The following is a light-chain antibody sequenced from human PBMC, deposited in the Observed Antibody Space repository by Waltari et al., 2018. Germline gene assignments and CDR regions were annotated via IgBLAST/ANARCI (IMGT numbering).Light chain of an antibody. CDR2: LGS. V-gene: IGKV2-28*01. J-gene: IGKJ5*01. Sequence: IVMTQSPLPLPVTPGEPASIPCRPSQSLLHSTGYNYLDWYRQKPGQSPQLLMYLGSNRAPGVPDRFSGSGSGTDFTLKISRVEAEDVGVYYCMQALHTPLTLGQGTRLEIK. CDR3: MQALHTPLT. CDR1: QSLLHSTGYNY.